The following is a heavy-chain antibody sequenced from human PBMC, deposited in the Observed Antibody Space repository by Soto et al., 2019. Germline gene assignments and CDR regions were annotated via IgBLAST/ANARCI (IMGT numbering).Heavy chain of an antibody. Sequence: QVQLVESGGGVVQPGRSLRLSCAASGFTFSSYGMHWVRQAPGKGLEWVAVISYDGSNKYYADSVKGRFTISRDNSKNTLYLQMNSLRAEDTAVYYCAKDRPYYYDSSGYLSYWGQGTLVTVSS. CDR2: ISYDGSNK. V-gene: IGHV3-30*18. J-gene: IGHJ4*02. CDR1: GFTFSSYG. CDR3: AKDRPYYYDSSGYLSY. D-gene: IGHD3-22*01.